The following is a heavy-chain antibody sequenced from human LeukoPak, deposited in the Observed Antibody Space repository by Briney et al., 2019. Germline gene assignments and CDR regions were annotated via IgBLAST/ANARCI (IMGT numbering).Heavy chain of an antibody. D-gene: IGHD3-3*01. CDR1: GYTFRSYG. CDR3: ARGAIFGADTSPIYYYGLDV. J-gene: IGHJ6*02. Sequence: ASVKVSCTTSGYTFRSYGITWVRQAPGQGLEWMGWISGHNGVVHYAQKVQGRVTMTTDTSTMTAYMELRSLRSADTAVYYCARGAIFGADTSPIYYYGLDVWGQGTTITVSS. V-gene: IGHV1-18*01. CDR2: ISGHNGVV.